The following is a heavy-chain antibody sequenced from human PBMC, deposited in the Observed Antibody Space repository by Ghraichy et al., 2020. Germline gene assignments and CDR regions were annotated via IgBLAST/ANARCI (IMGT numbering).Heavy chain of an antibody. V-gene: IGHV3-48*02. J-gene: IGHJ4*02. CDR2: ISSSSSTI. D-gene: IGHD3-22*01. CDR3: ARDAPPDSSGYPSVYFDY. CDR1: GFTFSSYS. Sequence: GESLNISCAASGFTFSSYSMNWVRQAPGKGLEWVSYISSSSSTIYYADSLKGRFTISRDNAKNSLYLQMNSLRDEDTAVYYCARDAPPDSSGYPSVYFDYWGQGTLVTVSS.